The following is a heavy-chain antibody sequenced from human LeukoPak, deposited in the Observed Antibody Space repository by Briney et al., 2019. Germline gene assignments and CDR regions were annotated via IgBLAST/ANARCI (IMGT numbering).Heavy chain of an antibody. CDR2: IYSGGST. D-gene: IGHD2-15*01. CDR1: GFSVSSNY. Sequence: HPGGSLRLSCAASGFSVSSNYMSWVRQAPGRGLEWVSIIYSGGSTYYADSVKGRFTIFRENSKNMVYLSMNNLRAEDTAVYYCAKLWVVPNPYGFKNWYFDVWGRGTLVTVSS. J-gene: IGHJ2*01. CDR3: AKLWVVPNPYGFKNWYFDV. V-gene: IGHV3-53*01.